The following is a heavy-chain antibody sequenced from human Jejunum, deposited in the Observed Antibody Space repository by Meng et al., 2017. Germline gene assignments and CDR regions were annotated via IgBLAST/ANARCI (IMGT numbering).Heavy chain of an antibody. CDR2: IYYSGST. J-gene: IGHJ4*02. Sequence: QVQMQESGPGLVKHSETPSPTCTVSGGSISSTTTDWGWSRQPPGKTLEWIGSIYYSGSTHYNPSLKRRVFVSIDTSKDQFSLKLTSAAAADTAIYYCARNRTQGFFDIWSQGTLVTVSS. CDR1: GGSISSTTTD. CDR3: ARNRTQGFFDI. D-gene: IGHD1/OR15-1a*01. V-gene: IGHV4-39*01.